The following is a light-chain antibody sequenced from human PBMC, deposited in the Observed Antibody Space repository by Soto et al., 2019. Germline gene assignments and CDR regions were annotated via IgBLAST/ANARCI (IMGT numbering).Light chain of an antibody. CDR1: SSDHASYNY. CDR3: SSYTDSSNYG. CDR2: RDT. J-gene: IGLJ1*01. V-gene: IGLV2-14*01. Sequence: QSVLTQPASVSGSPGQSVTISCTGTSSDHASYNYVSWYQQQPGKAPKLMIYRDTNRPSGVSNRFSGSRSGNTASLTISGLQAEDEADYYCSSYTDSSNYGFGTGTKVTVL.